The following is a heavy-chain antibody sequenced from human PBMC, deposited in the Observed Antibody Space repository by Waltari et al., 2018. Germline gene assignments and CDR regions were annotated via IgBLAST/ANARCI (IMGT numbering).Heavy chain of an antibody. CDR3: TTYPEPPHPHYYYGMDV. J-gene: IGHJ6*02. Sequence: EVQLVESGGGLVKPGGSLRLSCAASGFTFSNAWMSWVRQAPGKGLEWVGRIKSKTDGGTTDYVAPVKGRFTISRDDSKNTLYLQMNSLKTEDTAVYYYTTYPEPPHPHYYYGMDVWGQGTTVTVSS. V-gene: IGHV3-15*01. D-gene: IGHD1-26*01. CDR1: GFTFSNAW. CDR2: IKSKTDGGTT.